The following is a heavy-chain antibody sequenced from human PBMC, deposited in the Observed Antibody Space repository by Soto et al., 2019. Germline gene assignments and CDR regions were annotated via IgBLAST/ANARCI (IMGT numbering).Heavy chain of an antibody. CDR3: AQDPHYSIITHRNWFDP. Sequence: GGSLRLSCAASGFIFSSYAMTWVRQAPGKGLEWVSGISGSGDRTDYADSVRGRFTISRDNSKNTLYLQMNSLRAEDTAVYYCAQDPHYSIITHRNWFDPWGQGTLVTVS. CDR1: GFIFSSYA. J-gene: IGHJ5*02. D-gene: IGHD4-4*01. V-gene: IGHV3-23*01. CDR2: ISGSGDRT.